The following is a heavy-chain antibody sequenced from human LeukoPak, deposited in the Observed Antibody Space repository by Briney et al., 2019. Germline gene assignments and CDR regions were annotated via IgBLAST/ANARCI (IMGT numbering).Heavy chain of an antibody. V-gene: IGHV3-7*01. J-gene: IGHJ4*02. D-gene: IGHD5-12*01. CDR3: ASLYSGYDFDY. CDR1: GFTFSSYW. Sequence: GGSLRLSCAASGFTFSSYWMSWVRQAPGKGLEWVANIKQDGSEKYYVDSVKGRFTISRDNAKNSLYLHMNSLRAEDTAVYYCASLYSGYDFDYWGQGTLVTVSS. CDR2: IKQDGSEK.